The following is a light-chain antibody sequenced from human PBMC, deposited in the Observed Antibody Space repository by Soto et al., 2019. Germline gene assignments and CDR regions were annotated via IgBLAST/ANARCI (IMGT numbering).Light chain of an antibody. Sequence: QSALTQPASVSGSPGQSITISCTGTSSDFGNYNLVSWYQQHPGKVPKLILFEVNKRPSGVSGRFSGSKSGNTASLTISGLQAEDEADYYCSSFTSTSTQVLGGGTKLTVL. V-gene: IGLV2-14*02. CDR3: SSFTSTSTQV. CDR1: SSDFGNYNL. CDR2: EVN. J-gene: IGLJ3*02.